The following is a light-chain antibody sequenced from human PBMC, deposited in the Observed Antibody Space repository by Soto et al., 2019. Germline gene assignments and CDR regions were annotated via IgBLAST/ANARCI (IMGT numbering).Light chain of an antibody. V-gene: IGLV1-40*01. J-gene: IGLJ1*01. CDR2: DVT. CDR3: CSYAGSYTWV. Sequence: QTVLTQPPSVSGAPGQRVTISCTGSSANIGAAYNVDWYQQLPGTAPKVMIYDVTQRPSGVPDRFSGTKSGNTASLTISGLQAEDEADYYCCSYAGSYTWVFGSGTNVTVL. CDR1: SANIGAAYN.